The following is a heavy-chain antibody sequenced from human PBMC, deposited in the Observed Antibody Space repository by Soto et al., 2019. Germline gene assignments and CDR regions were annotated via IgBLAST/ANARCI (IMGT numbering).Heavy chain of an antibody. D-gene: IGHD3-9*01. CDR2: INHRGST. J-gene: IGHJ4*02. CDR1: GGSFSCYS. V-gene: IGHV4-34*01. CDR3: AGRGYDILTGFYNDY. Sequence: SETLSLTCVAYGGSFSCYSWSWIRQPPGKGLEWIGEINHRGSTNYNPSLMSRVTISVDTSKDQFSLRLTSLFAADTAVYYCAGRGYDILTGFYNDYWGQGTLVTVSS.